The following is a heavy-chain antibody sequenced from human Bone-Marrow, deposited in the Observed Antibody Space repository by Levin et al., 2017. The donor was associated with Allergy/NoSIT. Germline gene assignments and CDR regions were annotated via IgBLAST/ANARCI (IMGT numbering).Heavy chain of an antibody. CDR3: ARYNGYDFDY. V-gene: IGHV4-31*03. Sequence: SETLSLTCTVSGDSISSGGYYWSWIRQHPGKGLEWIGYIYYSGNTYYNPSLKGRLSISVVTSKNQFSLRLNSVTAADTAVYFCARYNGYDFDYWGQGPLVTVSS. J-gene: IGHJ4*02. D-gene: IGHD5-12*01. CDR2: IYYSGNT. CDR1: GDSISSGGYY.